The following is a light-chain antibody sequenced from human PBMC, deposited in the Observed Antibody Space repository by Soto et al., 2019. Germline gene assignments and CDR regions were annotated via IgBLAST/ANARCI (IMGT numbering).Light chain of an antibody. J-gene: IGLJ3*02. CDR3: ATWDDSLSGRV. Sequence: QSVLTQPPSASGTPGQRVTISCSGSSSNIGKNYVYWYQQLPGTAPKLLIYRNNQRPSGVPERFSGSKSGTSAFLAISGLRSEDEADFYCATWDDSLSGRVFGGGTKLTVL. CDR2: RNN. CDR1: SSNIGKNY. V-gene: IGLV1-47*01.